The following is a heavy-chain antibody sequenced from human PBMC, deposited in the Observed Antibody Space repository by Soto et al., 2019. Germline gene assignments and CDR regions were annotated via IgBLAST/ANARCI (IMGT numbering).Heavy chain of an antibody. V-gene: IGHV1-18*01. J-gene: IGHJ4*02. CDR2: ISTYNVNT. CDR3: ARGPTDYYDNSANYFLDY. Sequence: QVQLVQSGAEVKKPGASVKVSCKASGYTFITYGVSWVRQAPGQGLDWRGWISTYNVNTRYAERLQGRITMTTDTTTNTAYMELRNLRYDDTAVYYCARGPTDYYDNSANYFLDYWGQGTLVTVSS. CDR1: GYTFITYG. D-gene: IGHD3-22*01.